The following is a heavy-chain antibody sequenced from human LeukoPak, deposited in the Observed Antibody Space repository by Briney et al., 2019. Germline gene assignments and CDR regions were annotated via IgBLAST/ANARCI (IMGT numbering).Heavy chain of an antibody. CDR3: ARRSIGWLPFDY. J-gene: IGHJ4*02. D-gene: IGHD6-19*01. CDR2: IYYSGST. CDR1: SGSISSYY. Sequence: SETLSLTCTVSSGSISSYYWSWIRQPPGKGLEWIGCIYYSGSTNYNPSLKSRVTISVDTSKNQFSLKLSSVTAADTAVYYCARRSIGWLPFDYWGQGTLVTVSS. V-gene: IGHV4-59*08.